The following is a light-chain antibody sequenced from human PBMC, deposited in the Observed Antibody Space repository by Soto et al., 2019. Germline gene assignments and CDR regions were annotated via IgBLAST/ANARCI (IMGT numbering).Light chain of an antibody. Sequence: IVLTQSPGTLSLSPGERATLSCRASQSVSRSYLAWYQQKPGQAPRLVIYGASSRATGIPDRFSGSGSGTDFTLTISRLEPEDFAVYYCQQYDSSSITFGQGTRLEIK. CDR2: GAS. CDR1: QSVSRSY. V-gene: IGKV3-20*01. CDR3: QQYDSSSIT. J-gene: IGKJ5*01.